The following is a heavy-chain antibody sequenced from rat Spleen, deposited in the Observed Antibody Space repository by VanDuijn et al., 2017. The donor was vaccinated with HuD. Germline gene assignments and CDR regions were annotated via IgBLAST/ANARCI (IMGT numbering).Heavy chain of an antibody. CDR2: ISPSGGST. J-gene: IGHJ3*01. CDR3: ARQHYNGPGFAY. Sequence: EVKLVESGGGLVQPGRSLKLSCAASGFTFSNYDMAWVRQSPTKGLEWVASISPSGGSTYYRDSVRGRFTVSRDNAKSTLYLQMDSLRSDDTATYYCARQHYNGPGFAYWGQGTLVTVSS. D-gene: IGHD1-1*01. CDR1: GFTFSNYD. V-gene: IGHV5-25*01.